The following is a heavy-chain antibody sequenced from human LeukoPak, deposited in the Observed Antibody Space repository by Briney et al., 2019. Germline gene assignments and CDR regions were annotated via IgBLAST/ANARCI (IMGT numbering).Heavy chain of an antibody. V-gene: IGHV1-69*05. Sequence: SVKVSSKPSRGTFSSYVISWVRQAPRQGREWMGGFIPIFGTANYAQTSQGTVTITTDESTSTAYMELSSLRSEDTAVYYYARDAQGYCSGGSCYANYYYYYMDVWGKGTPVTVSS. D-gene: IGHD2-15*01. CDR2: FIPIFGTA. CDR3: ARDAQGYCSGGSCYANYYYYYMDV. CDR1: RGTFSSYV. J-gene: IGHJ6*03.